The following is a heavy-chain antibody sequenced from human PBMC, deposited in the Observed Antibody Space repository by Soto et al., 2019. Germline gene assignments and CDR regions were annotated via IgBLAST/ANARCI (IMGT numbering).Heavy chain of an antibody. V-gene: IGHV4-4*07. J-gene: IGHJ6*02. Sequence: LSLTCSVPGGAISSYYWSWVRQPAGKGLEWIGRVFSSGSTNYNASLKSRVTMSIDTPKNEVSLTLRSVTAADTAVYYCARVAFSYFGMDVWGPGTTVTVSS. CDR1: GGAISSYY. CDR3: ARVAFSYFGMDV. D-gene: IGHD3-3*02. CDR2: VFSSGST.